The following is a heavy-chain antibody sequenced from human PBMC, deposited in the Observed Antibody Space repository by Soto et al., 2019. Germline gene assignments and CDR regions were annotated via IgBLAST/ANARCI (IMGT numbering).Heavy chain of an antibody. V-gene: IGHV3-74*01. Sequence: GGSLRLSCAASGFTFSNSWMHWVRQVSGKGLEWVSRINADGTSTSYADSVKGRFTISRDNAKNTLYLHVNSLRAEDTAVYYCVKVLARGVGVPRFYFDSWDQGALVTVSS. D-gene: IGHD2-2*01. J-gene: IGHJ4*02. CDR3: VKVLARGVGVPRFYFDS. CDR1: GFTFSNSW. CDR2: INADGTST.